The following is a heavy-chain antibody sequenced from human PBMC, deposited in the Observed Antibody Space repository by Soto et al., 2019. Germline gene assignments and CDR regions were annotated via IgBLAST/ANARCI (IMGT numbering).Heavy chain of an antibody. CDR1: GFSFGDSA. CDR2: VNPDGSDT. V-gene: IGHV3-23*01. Sequence: PGGSLRLACAASGFSFGDSAMSWVLQPPGKGLEWLAAVNPDGSDTFYADSVKGRFTISRDNYQNTVNLQMKSLRVEDTAIYYCAKQLGYCSTGRCYFDYWCQGPQVTVCS. CDR3: AKQLGYCSTGRCYFDY. D-gene: IGHD2-2*01. J-gene: IGHJ4*02.